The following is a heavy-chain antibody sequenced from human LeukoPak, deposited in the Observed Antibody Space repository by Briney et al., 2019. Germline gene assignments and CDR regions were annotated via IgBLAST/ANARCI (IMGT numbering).Heavy chain of an antibody. D-gene: IGHD3-22*01. CDR2: IRSNSDGGTI. CDR1: GFTFSSYS. V-gene: IGHV3-15*07. J-gene: IGHJ5*02. Sequence: GGSLRLSCAASGFTFSSYSMNWVRQAPGKGLEWVGRIRSNSDGGTIDYAAPVKGRFTLSRDDSKNTLYLQMNSLQTEDTAVYYCATDFYDSTWGQGTLVTVSS. CDR3: ATDFYDST.